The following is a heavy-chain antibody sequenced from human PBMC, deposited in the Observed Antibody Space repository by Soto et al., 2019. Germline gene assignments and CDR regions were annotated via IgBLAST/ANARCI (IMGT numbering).Heavy chain of an antibody. CDR3: AREASAVISLDY. D-gene: IGHD6-19*01. V-gene: IGHV1-2*02. CDR2: FNPNSGDT. Sequence: QVPLVHSGAEVKKPGASVKVSCRASGYTFTAYSMHWVRQAPGQGLEWMGWFNPNSGDTIYAQKFQGRVTLTRDTSISTAYMELYSLTSDDTAVYYCAREASAVISLDYWGQGTLVTVSS. J-gene: IGHJ4*02. CDR1: GYTFTAYS.